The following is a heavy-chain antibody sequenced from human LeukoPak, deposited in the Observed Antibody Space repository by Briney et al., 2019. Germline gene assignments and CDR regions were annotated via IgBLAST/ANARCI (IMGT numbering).Heavy chain of an antibody. CDR3: ARGGHRQKEF. V-gene: IGHV3-7*01. D-gene: IGHD3-10*01. CDR1: GFTFSNYW. CDR2: IKPDGSDR. J-gene: IGHJ4*02. Sequence: GGSLRLSCAASGFTFSNYWMTWVRQSPGRGLEWVAIIKPDGSDRYSVDSEKGRFTVSRDNAKNSLYLQMSSLRAEDTAVYYCARGGHRQKEFWGQGTLVTVSS.